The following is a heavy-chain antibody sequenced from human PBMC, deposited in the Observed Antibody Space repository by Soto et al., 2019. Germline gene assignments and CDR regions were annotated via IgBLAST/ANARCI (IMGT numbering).Heavy chain of an antibody. V-gene: IGHV3-74*01. CDR1: GFTLSRFY. J-gene: IGHJ4*02. CDR3: ARDGLYVSGGPPLDF. Sequence: EVNLVESGGGSVRPGGSLRLSCEVSGFTLSRFYMHWVRQVPGKGPVWVARINSDGSSTNYADSGKGRFSIVRDSAKNTVCLHMNSLRVEDTGIYYCARDGLYVSGGPPLDFRGQGTLVTVSS. D-gene: IGHD5-12*01. CDR2: INSDGSST.